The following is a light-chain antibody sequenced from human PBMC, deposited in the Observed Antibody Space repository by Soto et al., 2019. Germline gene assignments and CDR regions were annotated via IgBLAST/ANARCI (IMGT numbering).Light chain of an antibody. V-gene: IGKV3-20*01. J-gene: IGKJ1*01. CDR1: QSVGSRW. CDR3: QQYYSSRT. CDR2: GGS. Sequence: EIVLTQSPGTVSLSPGERATLSCRASQSVGSRWLAWYQQKPGQAPRVLIYGGSNRATGIPDRFSGSGSGTDFTLTISRLEPEDCAVDYCQQYYSSRTFGQGTKVEMK.